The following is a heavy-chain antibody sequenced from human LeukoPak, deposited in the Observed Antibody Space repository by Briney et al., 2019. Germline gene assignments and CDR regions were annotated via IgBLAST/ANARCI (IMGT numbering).Heavy chain of an antibody. CDR3: ARLGGSSPVDY. Sequence: GGSLRLSCAASGFTFSSYAMSWVRQAPGKGLEWVSAISGSGGSTYYADSVKGRFTISRDNSKNTLYLQMNSLRADDTAVYYCARLGGSSPVDYWGQGTLVTVSS. CDR1: GFTFSSYA. J-gene: IGHJ4*02. D-gene: IGHD6-6*01. CDR2: ISGSGGST. V-gene: IGHV3-23*01.